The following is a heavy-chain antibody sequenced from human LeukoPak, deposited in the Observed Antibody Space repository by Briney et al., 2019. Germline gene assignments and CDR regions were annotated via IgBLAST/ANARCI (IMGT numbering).Heavy chain of an antibody. CDR3: ARDTYASSWSPLIH. J-gene: IGHJ4*02. CDR2: ILPDGSNS. V-gene: IGHV3-30-3*01. D-gene: IGHD6-13*01. CDR1: GFTFSTYA. Sequence: PGRSLRLSCAAAGFTFSTYAMYWVRQAPGKGPEWVAVILPDGSNSFYADSVKGRFTISRDNSKDTLFPQMSSLSSEDTALYYCARDTYASSWSPLIHWGQGTLVTVSS.